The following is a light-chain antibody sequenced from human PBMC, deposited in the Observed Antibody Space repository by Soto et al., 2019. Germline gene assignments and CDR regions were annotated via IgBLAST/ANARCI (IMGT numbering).Light chain of an antibody. CDR1: SSDVGGYDY. J-gene: IGLJ1*01. CDR2: EVT. CDR3: SSYTTSSTRV. Sequence: QSALTQPASVSGSPGQSITISCAGTSSDVGGYDYVSWYQHYAGKAPRLLIYEVTNRPSGVSSRFSGSKSGNTASLTISGLQAEDEADYFCSSYTTSSTRVFGTGTKLTVL. V-gene: IGLV2-14*01.